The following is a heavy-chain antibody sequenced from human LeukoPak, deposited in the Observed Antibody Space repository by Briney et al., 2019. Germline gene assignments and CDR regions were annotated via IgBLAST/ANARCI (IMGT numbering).Heavy chain of an antibody. CDR2: IYYSGST. J-gene: IGHJ4*02. CDR3: ARGIDGYNYY. CDR1: GGSISSYY. V-gene: IGHV4-59*01. D-gene: IGHD5-24*01. Sequence: SGTLSLTCTVSGGSISSYYWSWIRQPPGKGLEWIGYIYYSGSTNYNPSLKSRVTISVDTSKNQFSLKLSSVTAADTAVYYCARGIDGYNYYWGQGTLVTVSS.